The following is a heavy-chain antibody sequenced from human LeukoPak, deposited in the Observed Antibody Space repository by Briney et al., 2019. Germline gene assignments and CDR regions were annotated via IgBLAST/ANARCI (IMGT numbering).Heavy chain of an antibody. V-gene: IGHV3-21*01. Sequence: GGSLRLSCAASGFTFSSYSMNWVRQAPGKGLEWVSSISSSSSYIYYADSVKGRFTISRDNAKNSLYLQMNSLRAEDTAVYYCARDRPHYYDSSGYFLDAFDIWGQGTMVTVSS. J-gene: IGHJ3*02. D-gene: IGHD3-22*01. CDR3: ARDRPHYYDSSGYFLDAFDI. CDR1: GFTFSSYS. CDR2: ISSSSSYI.